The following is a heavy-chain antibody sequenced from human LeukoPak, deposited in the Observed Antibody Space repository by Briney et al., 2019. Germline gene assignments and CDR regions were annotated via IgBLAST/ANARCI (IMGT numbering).Heavy chain of an antibody. J-gene: IGHJ4*02. V-gene: IGHV3-30*02. CDR3: AKGPYSSRD. Sequence: PGGSLRLSCAASGFTFSSYGMHWVRQAPGKGLEWVAVIWYDGSNKYYADSVKGRFTISRDNSKNTLYLQMNSLRAEDTAVYYCAKGPYSSRDWGQGTLVTVSS. D-gene: IGHD6-13*01. CDR2: IWYDGSNK. CDR1: GFTFSSYG.